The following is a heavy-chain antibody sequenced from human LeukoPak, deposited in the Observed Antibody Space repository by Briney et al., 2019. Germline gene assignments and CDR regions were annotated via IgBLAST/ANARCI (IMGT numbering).Heavy chain of an antibody. Sequence: GGSLRLSCAASGFTFSSYWMSWVRQAPGKGLEWVANIKQDGTDKYYVDSVKGRFTISRDNAKNSLYLQMNSLRAEDTAVYYCAREGTNWNDDPFDYWGQGTLVTVSS. J-gene: IGHJ4*02. D-gene: IGHD1-1*01. CDR1: GFTFSSYW. CDR2: IKQDGTDK. V-gene: IGHV3-7*01. CDR3: AREGTNWNDDPFDY.